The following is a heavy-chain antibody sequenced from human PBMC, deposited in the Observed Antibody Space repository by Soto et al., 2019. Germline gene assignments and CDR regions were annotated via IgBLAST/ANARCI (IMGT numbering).Heavy chain of an antibody. J-gene: IGHJ6*02. V-gene: IGHV1-69*08. CDR3: AREGAVAGYYYYGMDV. CDR1: GGTFSSYT. Sequence: QVQLVQSGAEVKKPGSSVKVSCKASGGTFSSYTISWVRQAPGQGLEWMGRIIPILGIANYAQKFQGRVTITADKSTSTAYMEVSSLRSEDTAVYYCAREGAVAGYYYYGMDVWGQGTTVTVSS. CDR2: IIPILGIA. D-gene: IGHD6-19*01.